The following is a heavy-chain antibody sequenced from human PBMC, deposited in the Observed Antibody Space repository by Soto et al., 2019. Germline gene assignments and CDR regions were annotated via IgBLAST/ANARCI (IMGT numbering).Heavy chain of an antibody. J-gene: IGHJ5*02. CDR2: ISYDGSNK. Sequence: QVQLVESGGGVVQPGRSLRLSCAASGFTFSSYGMHWVRQAPGKGLEWVAVISYDGSNKYYADSVKGRFTISRYNSKNTLYLQMNSLRAEDTAVYYCAKANYGSGSYYENWFDPWGQVTLVTVSS. CDR3: AKANYGSGSYYENWFDP. V-gene: IGHV3-30*18. D-gene: IGHD3-10*01. CDR1: GFTFSSYG.